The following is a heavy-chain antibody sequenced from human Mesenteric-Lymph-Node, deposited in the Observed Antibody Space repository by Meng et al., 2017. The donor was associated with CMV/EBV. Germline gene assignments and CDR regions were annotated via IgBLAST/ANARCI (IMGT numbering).Heavy chain of an antibody. CDR1: GFIFSSYW. CDR2: TKPDGSQK. D-gene: IGHD3-10*01. J-gene: IGHJ4*01. CDR3: ARGIIGESDIGY. Sequence: ESLKISCAASGFIFSSYWMNWVRQAPGKGLEWVDNTKPDGSQKYYVDSVKGQFTMSRENAKNSLFLQMNSLRDEDTAVYYCARGIIGESDIGYWGHGALVTVSS. V-gene: IGHV3-7*01.